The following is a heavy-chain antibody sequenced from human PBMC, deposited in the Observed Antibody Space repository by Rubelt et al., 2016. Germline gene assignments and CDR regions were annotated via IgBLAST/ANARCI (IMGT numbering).Heavy chain of an antibody. CDR1: GGSFSGYY. J-gene: IGHJ6*03. CDR2: INHSGST. V-gene: IGHV4-34*01. CDR3: AREGPTGDTDYIHV. Sequence: QVQLQQWGAGLLKPSETLSLTCAVYGGSFSGYYWSWIRQPPGKGLEWIGEINHSGSTNYNPSLKSRVTISVDTSKNQFSLKLRFVTAADTAVYYCAREGPTGDTDYIHVWGKGTTVTVSS. D-gene: IGHD7-27*01.